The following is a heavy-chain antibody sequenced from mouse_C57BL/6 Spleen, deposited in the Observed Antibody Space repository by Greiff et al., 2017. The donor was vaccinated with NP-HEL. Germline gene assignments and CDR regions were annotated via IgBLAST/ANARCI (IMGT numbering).Heavy chain of an antibody. D-gene: IGHD1-1*01. Sequence: VQLQQSGAELVKPGASVKLSCKASGYTFTSYWMQWVKQRPGQGLEWIGEIDPSDSYTNYNQKFKGKATLTVDTSSSTAYMQLSSLTSEDSAVYYCARVNYYGSSFAYWGQGTLVTVSA. CDR1: GYTFTSYW. J-gene: IGHJ3*01. CDR3: ARVNYYGSSFAY. V-gene: IGHV1-50*01. CDR2: IDPSDSYT.